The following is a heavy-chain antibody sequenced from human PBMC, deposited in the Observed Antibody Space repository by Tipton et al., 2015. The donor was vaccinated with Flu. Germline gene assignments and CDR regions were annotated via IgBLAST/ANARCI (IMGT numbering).Heavy chain of an antibody. V-gene: IGHV4-39*01. CDR2: IYYSGRT. CDR3: ARLSYYDVDLKNFYFED. J-gene: IGHJ4*02. Sequence: TLSLTCTDSGGSISSSSYNWGWIRQPPGKGLEWIGSIYYSGRTYYNPSLKSRVTMSVDTSKNQFSLKLNSVTAADMAVYYCARLSYYDVDLKNFYFEDWGQGTLVTVSS. D-gene: IGHD3-10*02. CDR1: GGSISSSSYN.